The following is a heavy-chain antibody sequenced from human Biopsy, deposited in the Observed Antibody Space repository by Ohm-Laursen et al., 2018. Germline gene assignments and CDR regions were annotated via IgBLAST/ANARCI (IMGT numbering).Heavy chain of an antibody. CDR2: IWYDGSNG. J-gene: IGHJ2*01. Sequence: SLRLSCAASGFIFNYGMHWVRQAPGKGLEWVAVIWYDGSNGNYADSVKGRLTISRDNSKNTLYLQMNSLRAEDTDVYYCARRAVAGTYNWYFDLWGRGTLVTVSS. D-gene: IGHD6-19*01. CDR3: ARRAVAGTYNWYFDL. CDR1: GFIFNYG. V-gene: IGHV3-33*01.